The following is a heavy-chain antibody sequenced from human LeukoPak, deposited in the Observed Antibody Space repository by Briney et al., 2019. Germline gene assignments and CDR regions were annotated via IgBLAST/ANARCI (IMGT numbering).Heavy chain of an antibody. Sequence: GASVTVSFTSSGYTFTNYGISWVRQAPGQGPEWMGWISAYNGNTNYAQSVQGRVIMTTDTSTSTAYLEVRSLTFDDTAVYYCARDDKNGRWSWFALWGQGTPVTVSS. CDR2: ISAYNGNT. CDR3: ARDDKNGRWSWFAL. J-gene: IGHJ5*02. CDR1: GYTFTNYG. D-gene: IGHD2-15*01. V-gene: IGHV1-18*01.